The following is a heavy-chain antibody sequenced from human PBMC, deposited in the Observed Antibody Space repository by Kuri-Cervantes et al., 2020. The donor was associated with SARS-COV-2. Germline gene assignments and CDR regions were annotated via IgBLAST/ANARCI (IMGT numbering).Heavy chain of an antibody. CDR1: GFTFSGHW. V-gene: IGHV3-74*01. CDR3: VRDGDHWNFDY. J-gene: IGHJ4*02. Sequence: GESLKISCAASGFTFSGHWIHWVRQAPGKGLGWVSRINPDGSYTNNADSVKGRFTLSRDNAKNMLFLQMNSLRAEDTAVYYCVRDGDHWNFDYWGQGTRVTVSS. CDR2: INPDGSYT. D-gene: IGHD1-1*01.